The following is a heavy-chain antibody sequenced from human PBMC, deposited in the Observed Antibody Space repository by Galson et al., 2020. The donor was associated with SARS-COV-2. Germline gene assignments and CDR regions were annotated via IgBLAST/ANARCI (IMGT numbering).Heavy chain of an antibody. CDR2: ISYDGNNK. D-gene: IGHD6-19*01. CDR3: ASHSSGWYMSYFDY. CDR1: GFTFSSYA. J-gene: IGHJ4*03. Sequence: GGSLRLSCAASGFTFSSYAMHWVRQAPGTGLEWVAVISYDGNNKYYADSVKGRFTISRDNSKNTLYLQLNSLRAKDTAMYYCASHSSGWYMSYFDYWGQGTLVTVSS. V-gene: IGHV3-30-3*01.